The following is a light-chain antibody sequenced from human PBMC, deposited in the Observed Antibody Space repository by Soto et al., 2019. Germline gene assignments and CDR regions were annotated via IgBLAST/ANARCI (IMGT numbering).Light chain of an antibody. J-gene: IGKJ2*01. CDR1: QSVTSRY. CDR3: QQYNNSPEYT. V-gene: IGKV3-20*01. CDR2: GAS. Sequence: EIVLTQSPGTLSLSPGERATLSCKASQSVTSRYLAWYQQKPGQAPRLPIYGASRRATGIPDRFSGSGSGTDFTLTISRLEPEDFAVYFCQQYNNSPEYTFGQGTKLEIK.